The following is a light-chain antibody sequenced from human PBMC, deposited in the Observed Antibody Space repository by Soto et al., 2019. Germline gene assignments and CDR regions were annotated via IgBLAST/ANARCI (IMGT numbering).Light chain of an antibody. J-gene: IGKJ1*01. Sequence: EIVLTQSPATLSLSPGERATLSCRASQSVSSYLAWYQQKPGQSPRLLIYDTSNRATGIPARFSGSGSGTDFTLTISSLEPEDFVVYYCQQRSNWPWTFGQRTKVDI. CDR3: QQRSNWPWT. V-gene: IGKV3-11*01. CDR1: QSVSSY. CDR2: DTS.